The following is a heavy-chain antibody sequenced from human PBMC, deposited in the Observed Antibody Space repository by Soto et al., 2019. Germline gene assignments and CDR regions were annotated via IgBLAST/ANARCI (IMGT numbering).Heavy chain of an antibody. CDR1: GYTFTNYG. D-gene: IGHD3-10*01. V-gene: IGHV1-18*01. CDR2: IHPKNGNT. Sequence: ASVKVSCKASGYTFTNYGISWVRQAPGQGLEWMGWIHPKNGNTKDARKFQGRVTMTKDTSTDTAYMELRSLRSEDTAVYYCATYYGTGPDPVYYYYGMDVWGQGTTVTVSS. J-gene: IGHJ6*02. CDR3: ATYYGTGPDPVYYYYGMDV.